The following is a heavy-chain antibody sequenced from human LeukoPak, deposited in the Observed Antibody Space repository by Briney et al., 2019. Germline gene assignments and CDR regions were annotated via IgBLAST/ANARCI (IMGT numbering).Heavy chain of an antibody. D-gene: IGHD3-22*01. CDR3: ARLFDRYYDSSGLDY. CDR1: GGSISRYY. V-gene: IGHV4-59*08. CDR2: IYYSGST. J-gene: IGHJ4*02. Sequence: SETLSLTCTVSGGSISRYYWSWLRQPPGKGLEWIGYIYYSGSTNYNPSLKSRVTMSLDTSKNQFSLKLSSVTAADTAVYYCARLFDRYYDSSGLDYWGQGTLVTVSS.